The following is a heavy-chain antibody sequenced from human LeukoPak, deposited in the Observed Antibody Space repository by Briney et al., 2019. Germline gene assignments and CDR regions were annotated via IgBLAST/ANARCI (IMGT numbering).Heavy chain of an antibody. D-gene: IGHD5-12*01. CDR1: GVTFSSYT. V-gene: IGHV1-69*10. CDR2: IIPILGIV. J-gene: IGHJ4*02. Sequence: SVKVSFKASGVTFSSYTISWVRQAPGQGLEWMGRIIPILGIVNYAQTFQGRLTITADKSTSTAYMELSSLRSEDTAVYYCARDGAEVGYQYYFDYWGQGTLVTVSS. CDR3: ARDGAEVGYQYYFDY.